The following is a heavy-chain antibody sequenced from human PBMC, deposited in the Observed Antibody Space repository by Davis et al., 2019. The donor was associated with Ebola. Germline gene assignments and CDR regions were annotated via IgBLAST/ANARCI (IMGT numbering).Heavy chain of an antibody. Sequence: PSETLSLTCAVYGGSFSGYYWSWIRQHPGKGLEWIGYIYYSGSTYYNPSLKSRVTISVDTSKNQFSLKLSSVTAADTAVYYCARAAGGNRNYYYYGMDVWGQGTTVTVSS. CDR2: IYYSGST. CDR3: ARAAGGNRNYYYYGMDV. V-gene: IGHV4-31*11. J-gene: IGHJ6*02. CDR1: GGSFSGYY. D-gene: IGHD4-23*01.